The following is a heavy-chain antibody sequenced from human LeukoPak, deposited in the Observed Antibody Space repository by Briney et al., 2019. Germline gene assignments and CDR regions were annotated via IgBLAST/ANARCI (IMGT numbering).Heavy chain of an antibody. J-gene: IGHJ4*02. CDR1: GGSISSYY. CDR2: IYYSGST. D-gene: IGHD2-2*03. Sequence: PSETLSLTCTVSGGSISSYYWSWIRQPPGKGLEWIGYIYYSGSTNYNPSLKSRVTISVDTSKNQFSLKLSSVTAADTAVYYCARHGYDQHFDYWGQGTLVTVSS. V-gene: IGHV4-59*08. CDR3: ARHGYDQHFDY.